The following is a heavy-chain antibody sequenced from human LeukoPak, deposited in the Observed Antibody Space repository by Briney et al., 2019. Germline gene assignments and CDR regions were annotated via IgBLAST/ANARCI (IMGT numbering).Heavy chain of an antibody. Sequence: GGSLRLSCAASGFTFSSYGMHWIRRAPGKGLEWVAFIRNDGSIIYNADSVKGRFTISRDNSKNTLYLQMNSLRVDDTAVYYCAKDTPLCYFDYWGQGTLVTVSS. CDR2: IRNDGSII. J-gene: IGHJ4*02. V-gene: IGHV3-30*02. D-gene: IGHD3-16*01. CDR3: AKDTPLCYFDY. CDR1: GFTFSSYG.